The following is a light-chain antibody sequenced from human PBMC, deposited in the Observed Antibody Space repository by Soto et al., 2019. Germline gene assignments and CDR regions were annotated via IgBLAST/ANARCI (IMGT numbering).Light chain of an antibody. CDR1: SSDVGGYNY. V-gene: IGLV2-11*01. Sequence: ALTQPRSVSGSPGQSVTISCTGTSSDVGGYNYVSWYQQYSGKAPKLMIYDVSKRPSGVPDRFSGSKSGNTASLTISGLQAEDEADYYCCSYADTNTFVFGTGTKVTVL. CDR2: DVS. CDR3: CSYADTNTFV. J-gene: IGLJ1*01.